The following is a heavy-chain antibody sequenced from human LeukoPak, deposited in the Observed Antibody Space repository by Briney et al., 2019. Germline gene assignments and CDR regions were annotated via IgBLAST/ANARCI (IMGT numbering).Heavy chain of an antibody. D-gene: IGHD2-21*02. J-gene: IGHJ4*02. CDR2: MNPNRSHT. CDR3: ARMVTYSDY. CDR1: EHTFTNYD. Sequence: EASVKVSCKASEHTFTNYDINWVRQVAGQGLEWMGWMNPNRSHTRYAQKFQGRITMTRNTSISTVYMELSSLRSEDTAVYYCARMVTYSDYWGQGSQVIVSS. V-gene: IGHV1-8*01.